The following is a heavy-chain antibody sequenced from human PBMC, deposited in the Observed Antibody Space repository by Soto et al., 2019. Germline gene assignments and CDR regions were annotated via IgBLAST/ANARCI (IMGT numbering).Heavy chain of an antibody. CDR3: ATSGYDFYYYYGMEV. V-gene: IGHV3-33*01. D-gene: IGHD5-12*01. J-gene: IGHJ6*04. CDR1: GFTFSSYG. CDR2: IWYDGSNK. Sequence: GGSLRLSCGAFGFTFSSYGMHWVRQAPGKGLEWVAVIWYDGSNKYYADSVKGRFTISRDNSKNTLYLQMNSLRAEDTAVYYCATSGYDFYYYYGMEVWGKGTTVTVSS.